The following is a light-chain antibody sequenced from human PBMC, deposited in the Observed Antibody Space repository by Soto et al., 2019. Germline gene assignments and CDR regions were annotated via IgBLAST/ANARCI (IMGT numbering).Light chain of an antibody. CDR1: SSNIGAGYD. CDR3: AAWDDSLNRYV. Sequence: QSVLTQPPSVSGAPGQRVTISCTGSSSNIGAGYDVNWYQQLPGTAPKLLIYSSNQRPSGVPDRFSGSKSGTSASLAISGLQSDDEADYYCAAWDDSLNRYVFGTGTKVTVL. V-gene: IGLV1-44*01. CDR2: SSN. J-gene: IGLJ1*01.